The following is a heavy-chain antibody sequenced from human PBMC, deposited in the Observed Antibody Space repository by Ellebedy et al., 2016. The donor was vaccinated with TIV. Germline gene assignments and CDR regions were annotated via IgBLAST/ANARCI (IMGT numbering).Heavy chain of an antibody. J-gene: IGHJ4*02. D-gene: IGHD1-26*01. CDR1: GDSVTSSNYF. Sequence: SETLSLTXTVSGDSVTSSNYFWSWIRRPPGKGLEWIGYIYYSRGTKYNPSLKSRVTISLDTSKNQFSLRLGSVTAADTAMYYCARGRGGSYSIPFDHWGQGTLVTVSS. CDR2: IYYSRGT. V-gene: IGHV4-61*01. CDR3: ARGRGGSYSIPFDH.